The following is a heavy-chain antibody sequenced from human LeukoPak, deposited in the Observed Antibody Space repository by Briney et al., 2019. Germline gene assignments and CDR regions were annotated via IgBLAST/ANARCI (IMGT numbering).Heavy chain of an antibody. V-gene: IGHV3-30*02. CDR3: AKDSGYSSSCFDP. J-gene: IGHJ5*02. CDR1: GFTFSNYA. D-gene: IGHD6-13*01. Sequence: GGSLRLSCAASGFTFSNYAMHWVRQAPGKGLEWVAFIRYDGSNKYYADSVKGRFTISRDNSKNTLYLQMNSLRAEDTAVYYCAKDSGYSSSCFDPWGQGTLVTVSS. CDR2: IRYDGSNK.